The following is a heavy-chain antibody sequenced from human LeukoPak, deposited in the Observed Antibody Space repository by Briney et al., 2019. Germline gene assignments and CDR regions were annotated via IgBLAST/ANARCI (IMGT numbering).Heavy chain of an antibody. CDR3: ASISSSWFSYFDY. CDR1: GFTFSSYA. CDR2: ISYDGSNK. J-gene: IGHJ4*02. D-gene: IGHD6-13*01. Sequence: PGGSLRLSCAASGFTFSSYAMHWVRQAPGKGLEWVAVISYDGSNKYYADSVKGRFTISRDNSKNTLYLQMNSLRAEDTAVYYCASISSSWFSYFDYWGQGTLVTVSS. V-gene: IGHV3-30-3*01.